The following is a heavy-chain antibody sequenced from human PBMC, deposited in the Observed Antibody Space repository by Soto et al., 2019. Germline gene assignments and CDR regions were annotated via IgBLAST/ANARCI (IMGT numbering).Heavy chain of an antibody. V-gene: IGHV2-5*02. CDR1: GFSLSSSGVS. Sequence: QITLKESGPMLVKPTQTLTLTCTFSGFSLSSSGVSVGWIRQPPGKALEWLAHIYWDDDKRYSPSLKNRLIITKDTSKNQVILTMTDMDPVDTATFYCTHSSRDSAVDFWGQGTMVAVSS. J-gene: IGHJ3*01. CDR2: IYWDDDK. CDR3: THSSRDSAVDF.